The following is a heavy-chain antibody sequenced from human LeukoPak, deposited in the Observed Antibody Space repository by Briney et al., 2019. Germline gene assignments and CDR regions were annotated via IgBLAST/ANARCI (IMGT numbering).Heavy chain of an antibody. CDR3: ASSTVTTLDGTDV. CDR2: INSDGSST. CDR1: GFTFSSYW. D-gene: IGHD4-17*01. Sequence: GGSLRLSCAASGFTFSSYWMHWVRQAPGKGLVWVSSINSDGSSTNYADSVKGRFTISRDNAKNTLYLQMNSLRVEDTAVYYCASSTVTTLDGTDVWGQGTTVTVSS. V-gene: IGHV3-74*01. J-gene: IGHJ6*02.